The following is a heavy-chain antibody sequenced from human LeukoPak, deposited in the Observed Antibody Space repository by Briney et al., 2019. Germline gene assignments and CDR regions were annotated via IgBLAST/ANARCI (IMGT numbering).Heavy chain of an antibody. CDR3: AKEGWFGELSGY. Sequence: GGSLRLSCAASGFTFSSYGMHWVRQAPGKGLEWVAVISYDGSNKYYADSVKGRFTISRDNSKNTLYLQMNSLRAEDTALYYCAKEGWFGELSGYWGQGTLVTVSS. V-gene: IGHV3-30*18. D-gene: IGHD3-10*01. J-gene: IGHJ4*02. CDR2: ISYDGSNK. CDR1: GFTFSSYG.